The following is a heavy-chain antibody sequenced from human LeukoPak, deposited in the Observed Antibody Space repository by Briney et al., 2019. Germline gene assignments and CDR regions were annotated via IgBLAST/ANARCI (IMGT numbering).Heavy chain of an antibody. D-gene: IGHD6-13*01. CDR3: ARDQVSGYSSIIDWFDP. V-gene: IGHV1-18*01. Sequence: ASVKVSCKASGYTFTSYGISWVRQAPGQGLEWMGWISAYNGNTNYAQKLQGRVTMTTDTSTGTAYMELRSLRSDDTAVYYCARDQVSGYSSIIDWFDPWGQGTLVTVSS. CDR2: ISAYNGNT. J-gene: IGHJ5*02. CDR1: GYTFTSYG.